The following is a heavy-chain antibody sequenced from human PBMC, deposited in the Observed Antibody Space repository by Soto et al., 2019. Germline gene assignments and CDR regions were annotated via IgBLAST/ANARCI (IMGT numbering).Heavy chain of an antibody. J-gene: IGHJ6*02. CDR1: GGSISSGDYY. V-gene: IGHV4-30-4*01. CDR3: AKLAGYCSGNSCHGDYAMDV. D-gene: IGHD2-2*01. Sequence: PSETLSLTCTFSGGSISSGDYYLSWIRQPPGKGLEWIGYIYYSGSTYYNPSLKSRVTISVDTSKNQFSLKLSSVTAADTAVYYCAKLAGYCSGNSCHGDYAMDVWGQGTTVTVSS. CDR2: IYYSGST.